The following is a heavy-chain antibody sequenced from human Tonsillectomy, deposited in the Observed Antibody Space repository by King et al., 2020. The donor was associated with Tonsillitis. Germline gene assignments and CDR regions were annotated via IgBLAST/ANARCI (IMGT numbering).Heavy chain of an antibody. CDR2: IHHSGST. CDR1: GGSFSGYY. D-gene: IGHD2-2*01. J-gene: IGHJ5*02. Sequence: VQLQQWGAGLLKPSETLSLTCAVYGGSFSGYYLSWIRQPPGKGLEWIGEIHHSGSTNYNPSLKSRVTISVDTSKNPFSLKLTSVTAADTAVYYCATKVDIVVVPAASNNWFDPWGQGTLVTVSS. V-gene: IGHV4-34*01. CDR3: ATKVDIVVVPAASNNWFDP.